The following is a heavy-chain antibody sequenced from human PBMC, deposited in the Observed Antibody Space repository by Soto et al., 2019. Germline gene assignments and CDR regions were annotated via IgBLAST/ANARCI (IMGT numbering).Heavy chain of an antibody. V-gene: IGHV3-48*02. CDR2: ITSKSTTI. D-gene: IGHD3-16*01. CDR3: AREMGACSDSSCYPGPYDS. CDR1: GFTFTSYS. J-gene: IGHJ5*02. Sequence: GGSLRLACAASGFTFTSYSMNVVRQAPGQGLEWVSYITSKSTTIKYADSVKGRFTVSRDNAKNSLYLQLNSLRDEDTAVYYCAREMGACSDSSCYPGPYDSWGQGTLVTVSS.